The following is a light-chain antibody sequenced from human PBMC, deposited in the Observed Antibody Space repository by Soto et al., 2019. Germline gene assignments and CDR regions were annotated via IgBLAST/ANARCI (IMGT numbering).Light chain of an antibody. J-gene: IGKJ1*01. V-gene: IGKV3-11*01. CDR2: DAS. Sequence: IVLTQSPATLSLSPGERAALSCGASQSVSSYLAWYQHKPGQAPRLLIYDASKMATGIPARFSGSGSGTDFTLTISSLEPEDFAVYYCQQRSNWPPTWTFGQGTRGEIK. CDR3: QQRSNWPPTWT. CDR1: QSVSSY.